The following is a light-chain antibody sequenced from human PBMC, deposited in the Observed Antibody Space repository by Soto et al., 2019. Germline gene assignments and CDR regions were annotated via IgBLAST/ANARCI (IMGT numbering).Light chain of an antibody. J-gene: IGKJ5*01. CDR1: QSVNSN. Sequence: ETVMTQSPATLSVSPGERATLSCRASQSVNSNLAWYQQKLGQAPRVLIYGASTRATGIPARFSGSGSGTEFTLTISSLQSEDFAVYYCQQYNNWPPITFGQGTRLEIK. CDR2: GAS. CDR3: QQYNNWPPIT. V-gene: IGKV3-15*01.